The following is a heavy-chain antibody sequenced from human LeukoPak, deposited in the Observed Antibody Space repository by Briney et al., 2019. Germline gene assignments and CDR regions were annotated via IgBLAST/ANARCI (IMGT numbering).Heavy chain of an antibody. CDR2: MNPNSGNT. D-gene: IGHD5-12*01. J-gene: IGHJ4*02. V-gene: IGHV1-8*03. Sequence: GASVKVSCKASGYTFTSYDINWVRQATGQGREWMGWMNPNSGNTGYAQKFQGRVTITRNTSISTAYMELSSLRSEDTAVYYCARDREVWLRPRRRYYFHYWGQGTLVTVSS. CDR1: GYTFTSYD. CDR3: ARDREVWLRPRRRYYFHY.